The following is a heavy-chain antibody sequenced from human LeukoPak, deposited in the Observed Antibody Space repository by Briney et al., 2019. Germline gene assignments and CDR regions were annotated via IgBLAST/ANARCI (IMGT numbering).Heavy chain of an antibody. J-gene: IGHJ4*02. CDR1: GYSFTSYW. CDR3: ARQKYVGRLTGY. CDR2: IYPGDSDI. D-gene: IGHD3-9*01. Sequence: GESLKISCKGSGYSFTSYWIVWVRQMPGKGLEWMGIIYPGDSDIRYNPSFQGRVTISADKSLSSAYLQWSSLKASDTAMYYCARQKYVGRLTGYWGQGTLVTVSS. V-gene: IGHV5-51*01.